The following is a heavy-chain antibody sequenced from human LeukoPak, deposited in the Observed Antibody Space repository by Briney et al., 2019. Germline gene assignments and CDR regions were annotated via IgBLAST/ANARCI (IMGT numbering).Heavy chain of an antibody. CDR3: ARWKRGSTNWFDP. Sequence: PSETLSLTCTVSGYSISSGYYWGWIRPPPGKGLEWIGSIYHSGSTYYNPSLKSRVTISVDTSKNQFSLKLSSVTAADTAVYYCARWKRGSTNWFDPWGQGTLVTVSS. CDR2: IYHSGST. J-gene: IGHJ5*02. CDR1: GYSISSGYY. V-gene: IGHV4-38-2*02. D-gene: IGHD5/OR15-5a*01.